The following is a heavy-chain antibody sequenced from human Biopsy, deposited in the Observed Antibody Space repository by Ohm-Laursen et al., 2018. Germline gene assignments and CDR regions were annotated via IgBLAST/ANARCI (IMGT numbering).Heavy chain of an antibody. Sequence: TLSLTCTLSGASVRSHFLTWIRQPPGKGLQWIGSISSSGTTKSSPSLKSRVNISLHTSKNQLSLKLTSVTAADTAVYYCARLSTLFGVADFTDDWGQGTLVTVSS. V-gene: IGHV4-59*08. CDR3: ARLSTLFGVADFTDD. J-gene: IGHJ4*02. D-gene: IGHD3-3*01. CDR2: ISSSGTT. CDR1: GASVRSHF.